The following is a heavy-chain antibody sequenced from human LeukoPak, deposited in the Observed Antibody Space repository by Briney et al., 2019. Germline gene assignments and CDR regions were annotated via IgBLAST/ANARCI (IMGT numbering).Heavy chain of an antibody. J-gene: IGHJ6*02. D-gene: IGHD3-10*01. Sequence: GGSLESSLEASELPFISYAMPWVRKAQGKGLGGGAVISYDGSNKYYADSVKGRFTISRDNSKNTLYLQMNSLRAEDTAVYYCARGRYYGSGSSLSYYYGMDVWGQGTTVTVSS. CDR2: ISYDGSNK. CDR3: ARGRYYGSGSSLSYYYGMDV. CDR1: ELPFISYA. V-gene: IGHV3-30*04.